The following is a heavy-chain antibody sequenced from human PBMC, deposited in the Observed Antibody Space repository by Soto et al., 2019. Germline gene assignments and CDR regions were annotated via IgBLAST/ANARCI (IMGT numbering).Heavy chain of an antibody. V-gene: IGHV4-34*01. CDR3: ARVLWFGELLYPFDD. J-gene: IGHJ4*02. D-gene: IGHD3-10*01. Sequence: SETLSLTCAVYGGSFSGYYWSWIRQPPGKGLEWIGEINHSGSTNYNPSLKSRVTISVDTSKNQFSLKLSSVTAADTAVYYCARVLWFGELLYPFDDWGQGTLVTVSS. CDR1: GGSFSGYY. CDR2: INHSGST.